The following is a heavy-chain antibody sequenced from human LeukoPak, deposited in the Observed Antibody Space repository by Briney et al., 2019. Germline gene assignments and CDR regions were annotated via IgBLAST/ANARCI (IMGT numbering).Heavy chain of an antibody. J-gene: IGHJ5*02. D-gene: IGHD3-3*01. CDR1: GFTFTSYW. Sequence: PGGSLRLSCAASGFTFTSYWMNWVRQAPGKGLVWVSRINTDGSSTSYADPVKGRFTISRDNAKNTLYLQMNSLRAEDTAVYYCARDYSDFGVEHQRWFDPWGQGTLVTVSS. CDR2: INTDGSST. V-gene: IGHV3-74*01. CDR3: ARDYSDFGVEHQRWFDP.